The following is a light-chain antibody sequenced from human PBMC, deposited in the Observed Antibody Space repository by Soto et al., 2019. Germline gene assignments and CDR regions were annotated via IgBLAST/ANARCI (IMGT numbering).Light chain of an antibody. V-gene: IGKV3-20*01. Sequence: EIVLTQSPGTLSLSPGERATLSCRASQSVSSNYLAWYQQKPGQAPRLLIYGASSRATGIPDRFSGSGYGTDFTLTISRLEPEDFAVYYCQQYGGSPRYTFGQSTKLEIK. CDR1: QSVSSNY. CDR3: QQYGGSPRYT. J-gene: IGKJ2*01. CDR2: GAS.